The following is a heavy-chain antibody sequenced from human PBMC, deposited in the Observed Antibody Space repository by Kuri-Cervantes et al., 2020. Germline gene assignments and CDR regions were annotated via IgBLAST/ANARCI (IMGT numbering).Heavy chain of an antibody. Sequence: GGSLRLSCAASGFSFSSYDMSWVRQAPGKGLEWVASIKQDGSEKYYVDSVKGRFTISRDNAKKSLYLQMNRLRAEDTAVYYCASFAPFSSIWYLFDYWGQGTLVTVSS. CDR1: GFSFSSYD. J-gene: IGHJ4*02. V-gene: IGHV3-7*01. CDR2: IKQDGSEK. D-gene: IGHD6-13*01. CDR3: ASFAPFSSIWYLFDY.